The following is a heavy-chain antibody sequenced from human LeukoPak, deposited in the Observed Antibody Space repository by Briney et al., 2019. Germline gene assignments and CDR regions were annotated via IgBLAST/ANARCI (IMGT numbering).Heavy chain of an antibody. CDR3: ARAVIVVATYYFDY. J-gene: IGHJ4*02. Sequence: PGGSLRLSCAASGFTFSSYWMSWVRQAPGKGLEWVANIKEDGSETYYVDSVRGRFTISRDNAKNSLYLQMNSLRAEDTAVYYCARAVIVVATYYFDYWGQGTLVTVSS. V-gene: IGHV3-7*01. CDR2: IKEDGSET. CDR1: GFTFSSYW. D-gene: IGHD3-22*01.